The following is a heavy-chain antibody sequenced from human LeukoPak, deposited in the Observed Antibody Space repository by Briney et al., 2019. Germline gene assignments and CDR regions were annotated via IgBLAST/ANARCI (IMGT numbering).Heavy chain of an antibody. J-gene: IGHJ6*02. Sequence: PGGSLRLSCAASGFTFSSYAIHWVRQAPGKGLEWVAVISYDGSNKYYADSVKGRFTISRDNSKNTLYLQMNSLRAEDTAVYYCASGYDPRPYYYYGMDVWGQGTTVTVSS. CDR1: GFTFSSYA. CDR2: ISYDGSNK. CDR3: ASGYDPRPYYYYGMDV. V-gene: IGHV3-30-3*01. D-gene: IGHD5-12*01.